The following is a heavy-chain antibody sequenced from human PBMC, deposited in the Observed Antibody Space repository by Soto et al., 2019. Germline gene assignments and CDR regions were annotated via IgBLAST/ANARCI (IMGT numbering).Heavy chain of an antibody. D-gene: IGHD6-19*01. CDR2: IYPGDSDT. CDR1: GYSFTSYW. J-gene: IGHJ3*02. CDR3: ARHMSGGSGWFRNGDAFDI. V-gene: IGHV5-51*01. Sequence: EVQLVQSGAEVKKPGESLKISCKGSGYSFTSYWIGWVRQMPGKGLEWMGIIYPGDSDTRYSPSFQGQVTISADKSISTAYLQWSSLKASDTAMYYCARHMSGGSGWFRNGDAFDIWGQGTMVTVSS.